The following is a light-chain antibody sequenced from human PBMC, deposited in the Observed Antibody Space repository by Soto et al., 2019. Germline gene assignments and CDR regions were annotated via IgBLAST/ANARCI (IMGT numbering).Light chain of an antibody. CDR1: QSVSSY. CDR2: DAS. CDR3: QQRSNWPPLT. V-gene: IGKV3-11*01. J-gene: IGKJ4*01. Sequence: EIVLTPSPATLSLSPGERANLSCRASQSVSSYLAWYQQKPGQAPRLLIYDASNRATGIPARFSGSGSGTDFTLTISSLEPEDFAVYYCQQRSNWPPLTFGGGTKVDIK.